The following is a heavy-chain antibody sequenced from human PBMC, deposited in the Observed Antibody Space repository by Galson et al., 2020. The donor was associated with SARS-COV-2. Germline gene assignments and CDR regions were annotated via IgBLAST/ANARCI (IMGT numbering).Heavy chain of an antibody. D-gene: IGHD4-17*01. V-gene: IGHV3-15*01. CDR2: IKRKADGGAT. J-gene: IGHJ4*02. Sequence: GESLRLSCAASGFTFSNAWMTWVRQAPGKGLEWDGQIKRKADGGATEYASPVRGRFTISRDDSKRTLYLDMNSLKNEDTAVYYCTTASYGDYGGYSDYWGQGTLVTVSS. CDR3: TTASYGDYGGYSDY. CDR1: GFTFSNAW.